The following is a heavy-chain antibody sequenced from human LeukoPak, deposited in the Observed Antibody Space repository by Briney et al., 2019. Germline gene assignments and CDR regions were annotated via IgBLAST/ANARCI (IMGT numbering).Heavy chain of an antibody. CDR1: GFTFSSYA. Sequence: GGSLRLSCAASGFTFSSYAMSWVRQAPGKGLEWVSAISGSGGSTYYADSVKGRFTISRDNSKNTLYLQMNSLRAEDTAVYYCARLITGSYYYDSSGYLDYWGQGTLVTVSS. J-gene: IGHJ4*02. CDR3: ARLITGSYYYDSSGYLDY. CDR2: ISGSGGST. V-gene: IGHV3-23*01. D-gene: IGHD3-22*01.